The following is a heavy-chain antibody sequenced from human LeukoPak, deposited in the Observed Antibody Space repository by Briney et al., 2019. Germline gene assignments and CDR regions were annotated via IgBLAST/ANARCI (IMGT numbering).Heavy chain of an antibody. V-gene: IGHV1-2*02. J-gene: IGHJ4*02. CDR2: IYPNTGAT. Sequence: ASLKVSCKASGYTFTSYYMHWVRQAPGQGLEWMGWIYPNTGATKYAQKFQGRVTMTRDTSISTAYMELSGLRSDDTAVYYCGTLLSNGPFDYWGQGSLVTVSS. CDR3: GTLLSNGPFDY. CDR1: GYTFTSYY.